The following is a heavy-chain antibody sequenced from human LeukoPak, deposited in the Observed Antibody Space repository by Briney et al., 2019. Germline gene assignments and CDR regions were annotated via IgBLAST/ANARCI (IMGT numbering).Heavy chain of an antibody. D-gene: IGHD4-11*01. Sequence: GASVKVSCKISGYTLNDISVHWVLQPPGKGLEWMGGVDPDDGQRVYAQRFQGRVTMTEDTSTNTAYMELSRLRSEGTAVYFCAAVSGHYTLLDAWGQGALVTVST. CDR3: AAVSGHYTLLDA. V-gene: IGHV1-24*01. J-gene: IGHJ5*02. CDR1: GYTLNDIS. CDR2: VDPDDGQR.